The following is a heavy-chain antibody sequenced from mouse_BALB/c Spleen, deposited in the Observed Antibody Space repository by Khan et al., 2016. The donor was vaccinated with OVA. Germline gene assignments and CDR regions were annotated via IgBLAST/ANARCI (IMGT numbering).Heavy chain of an antibody. CDR1: GFSLTSYG. CDR2: IRSDGST. Sequence: QVQLKQSGPGLVAPSQSLSITCTIPGFSLTSYGIHWVRQPPGKGLEWLVVIRSDGSTTYNPTLKSRLSTTKDNSKSQVFLKMNSLQTDDTAMYYCARQPYYHYYVMDYWGQGTSVTVSS. CDR3: ARQPYYHYYVMDY. D-gene: IGHD2-10*01. J-gene: IGHJ4*01. V-gene: IGHV2-6-1*01.